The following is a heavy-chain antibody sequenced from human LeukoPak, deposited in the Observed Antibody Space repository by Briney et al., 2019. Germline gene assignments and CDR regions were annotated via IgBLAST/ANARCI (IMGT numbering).Heavy chain of an antibody. V-gene: IGHV3-74*01. D-gene: IGHD2-21*02. CDR3: ASTRKRSEVTPIGAFDI. J-gene: IGHJ3*02. CDR1: GLTFSRYW. CDR2: IRGDGLDA. Sequence: GGSLRLSCAASGLTFSRYWMHWVRQAPGKGLVWVSRIRGDGLDANYADSVKGRFTISRDNAMNTLYLQMNSLRAEDTAMYYCASTRKRSEVTPIGAFDIWGQGTMVTVSS.